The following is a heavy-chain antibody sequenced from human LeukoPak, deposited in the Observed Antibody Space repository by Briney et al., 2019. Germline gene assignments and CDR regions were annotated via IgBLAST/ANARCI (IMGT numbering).Heavy chain of an antibody. CDR3: VRDLGSDY. J-gene: IGHJ4*02. D-gene: IGHD1-26*01. CDR2: MNQDGSQK. CDR1: GFTFSSYW. Sequence: GGSLRLSCAASGFTFSSYWMNWVRQAPGKGLEWVANMNQDGSQKYYVDSVKGRSTISRDNAKNSLYLQMNSLRAEDTAVYYCVRDLGSDYWGQGTLVTVSS. V-gene: IGHV3-7*01.